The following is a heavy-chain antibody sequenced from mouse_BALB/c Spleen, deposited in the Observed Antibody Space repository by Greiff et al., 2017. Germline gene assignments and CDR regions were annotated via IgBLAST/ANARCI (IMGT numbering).Heavy chain of an antibody. CDR3: AKQDYYLDY. CDR2: ISSGGSYT. J-gene: IGHJ2*01. D-gene: IGHD2-1*01. Sequence: EVQRVESGGGLVKPGGSLKLSCAASGFTFSSYAMSWVRQTPEKRLEWVATISSGGSYTYYPDSVKGRFTISRDNAKNTLYLQMSSLRSEDTAMYYCAKQDYYLDYWGQGTTLTVSS. CDR1: GFTFSSYA. V-gene: IGHV5-9-3*01.